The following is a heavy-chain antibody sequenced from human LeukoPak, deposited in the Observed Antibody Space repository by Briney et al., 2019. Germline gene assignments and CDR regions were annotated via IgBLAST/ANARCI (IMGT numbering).Heavy chain of an antibody. CDR1: GFTVSSNF. Sequence: GGSLRLSCASSGFTVSSNFMSWVRQAPGKGLEWVSVIYSGGSTYYADSVKGRFTISRDNSKNTLHLQMNSLRAEDTAVYYCARDLSYYDSSGPLGYWGQGTLVTVSS. CDR2: IYSGGST. CDR3: ARDLSYYDSSGPLGY. D-gene: IGHD3-22*01. V-gene: IGHV3-53*01. J-gene: IGHJ4*02.